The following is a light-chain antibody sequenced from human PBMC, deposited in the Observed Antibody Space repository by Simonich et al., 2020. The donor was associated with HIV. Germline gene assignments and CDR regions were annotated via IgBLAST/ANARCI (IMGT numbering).Light chain of an antibody. CDR1: QSVSSN. Sequence: EIVMTQSPATLSVSPGQRPTLSCRASQSVSSNLAWYQQKPGQAPRLLIYGASTRATGIPARFSGSGSGTDFTLTISRLEPEDFAVYYCQQYGSSLHTFGQGTKLEIK. CDR3: QQYGSSLHT. CDR2: GAS. J-gene: IGKJ2*01. V-gene: IGKV3-15*01.